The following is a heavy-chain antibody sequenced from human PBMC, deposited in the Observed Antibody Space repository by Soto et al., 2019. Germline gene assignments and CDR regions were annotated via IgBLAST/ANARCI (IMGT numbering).Heavy chain of an antibody. J-gene: IGHJ2*01. CDR1: GGSFSGYY. CDR3: ARVRIRQLVRGWYFDL. Sequence: SETLSLTCAVYGGSFSGYYWSWIRQPPGKGLEWIGEINHSGSTNYNPSLKSRVTISVDTSKNQFSLKLSSVTAADTAVYYCARVRIRQLVRGWYFDLWGRGTLVTVSS. CDR2: INHSGST. D-gene: IGHD6-6*01. V-gene: IGHV4-34*01.